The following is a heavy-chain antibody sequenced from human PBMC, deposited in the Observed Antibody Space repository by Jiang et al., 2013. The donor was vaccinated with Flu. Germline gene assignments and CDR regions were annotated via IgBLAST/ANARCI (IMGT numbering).Heavy chain of an antibody. V-gene: IGHV3-48*03. CDR1: GFTFSSYE. Sequence: GGALVQPGGSLRLSCAASGFTFSSYEMNWVRQAPGKGLEWVSYISSSGSTIYYADSVKGRFTISRDNAKNSLYLQMNSLRAEDTAVYYCARDAAGLRYFDWPDAFDIWGQGTMVTVSS. CDR3: ARDAAGLRYFDWPDAFDI. CDR2: ISSSGSTI. J-gene: IGHJ3*02. D-gene: IGHD3-9*01.